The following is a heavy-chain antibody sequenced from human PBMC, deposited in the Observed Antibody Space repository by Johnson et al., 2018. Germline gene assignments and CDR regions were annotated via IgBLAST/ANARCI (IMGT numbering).Heavy chain of an antibody. CDR1: GFTFSSYG. D-gene: IGHD6-19*01. CDR3: ARDQIPAVAGGTAFDI. CDR2: IWYDGSNK. Sequence: QVQLVQSGGGVVQPGRSLRLSCAASGFTFSSYGMHWVRQAPGKGLEWVAIIWYDGSNKYYADSVKGRFTISRDNSKNTLYLQMSSLRVEDMAMYYWARDQIPAVAGGTAFDIWGQGTMVTVSS. J-gene: IGHJ3*02. V-gene: IGHV3-33*01.